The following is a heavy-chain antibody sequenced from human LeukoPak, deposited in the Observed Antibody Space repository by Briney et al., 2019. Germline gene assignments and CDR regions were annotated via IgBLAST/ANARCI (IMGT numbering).Heavy chain of an antibody. CDR1: GLTFNMYT. CDR2: IYSNGQA. CDR3: ASIRKYYARI. V-gene: IGHV3-21*01. Sequence: GESLRLSCVVSGLTFNMYTMTWVRRAPGKGLEWVSSIYSNGQAYYGDSLKGRFTSSRDNALDSLYLQMDSLTDADTAVYYCASIRKYYARIWGKGTAVIVSS. D-gene: IGHD3-3*01. J-gene: IGHJ6*03.